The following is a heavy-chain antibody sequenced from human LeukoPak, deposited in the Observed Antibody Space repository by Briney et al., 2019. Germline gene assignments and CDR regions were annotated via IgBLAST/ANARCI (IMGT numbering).Heavy chain of an antibody. CDR3: ARGLLPAAYAFDI. V-gene: IGHV3-20*01. Sequence: GGSLRLSCAASGFTFHDYGMSWVRQAPGKGLEWVSVINWNGGSTGYADSVKGRFTISRDNAKNSLYLQMNSLRAEDTALYHCARGLLPAAYAFDIWGQGTMVTVSS. J-gene: IGHJ3*02. D-gene: IGHD2-2*01. CDR1: GFTFHDYG. CDR2: INWNGGST.